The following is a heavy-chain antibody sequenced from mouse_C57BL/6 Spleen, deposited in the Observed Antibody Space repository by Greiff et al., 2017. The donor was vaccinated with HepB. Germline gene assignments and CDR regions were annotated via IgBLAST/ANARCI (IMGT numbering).Heavy chain of an antibody. Sequence: VQLQQSGPELVKPGASVKIPCKASGYTFTDYNMDWVKRSHGKSLEWIGDINPNNGGTIYNQKFKGKATLTVDKSSSTAYMELRSLTSEDTAVYYCARFGNYSWYFDVWGTGTTVTVSS. V-gene: IGHV1-18*01. J-gene: IGHJ1*03. CDR3: ARFGNYSWYFDV. D-gene: IGHD2-1*01. CDR1: GYTFTDYN. CDR2: INPNNGGT.